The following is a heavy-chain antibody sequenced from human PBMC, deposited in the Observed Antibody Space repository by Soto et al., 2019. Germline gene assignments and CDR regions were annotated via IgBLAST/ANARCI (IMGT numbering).Heavy chain of an antibody. V-gene: IGHV4-59*02. D-gene: IGHD2-21*02. Sequence: SETLSLTCTVSGGSVSPYYWSWIRQPPGKGLEWIGYMYNTGSTVYNPSFKSRVTISVDTSKNQFSLKLNSVTAADTAVYYCARDLWGYCGTDCYPLDVWGQGTTVTLSS. CDR2: MYNTGST. CDR3: ARDLWGYCGTDCYPLDV. CDR1: GGSVSPYY. J-gene: IGHJ6*02.